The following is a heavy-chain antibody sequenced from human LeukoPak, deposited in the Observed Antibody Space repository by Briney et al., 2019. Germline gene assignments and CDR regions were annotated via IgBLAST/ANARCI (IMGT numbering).Heavy chain of an antibody. J-gene: IGHJ4*02. D-gene: IGHD3-22*01. V-gene: IGHV3-64*02. CDR3: VRGHYYDTGGFLHY. Sequence: PGGSLRLSRAASGFTFSSYAMHWVRQAPGKGLEYVSGIKSNGDSTYYADSVKGRFTISRDNSKNTLYLQMGSLRADDTGVYYCVRGHYYDTGGFLHYWGQGTLVTVSS. CDR2: IKSNGDST. CDR1: GFTFSSYA.